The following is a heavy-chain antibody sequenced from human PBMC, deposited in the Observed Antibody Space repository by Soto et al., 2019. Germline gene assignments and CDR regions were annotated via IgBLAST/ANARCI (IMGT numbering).Heavy chain of an antibody. V-gene: IGHV1-69*12. CDR2: IIPIFGTA. J-gene: IGHJ2*01. D-gene: IGHD2-2*01. CDR1: GGTFSSYA. Sequence: QVQLVQSGAEVKKPGSSVKVSCKASGGTFSSYAISWVRQAPGQGLEWMGGIIPIFGTANYARKFQGRATLTADESTSTAYMELSSLRSEDTAVYYCASSYCISTSCHYDYWYFDLWGRGTLVTVSS. CDR3: ASSYCISTSCHYDYWYFDL.